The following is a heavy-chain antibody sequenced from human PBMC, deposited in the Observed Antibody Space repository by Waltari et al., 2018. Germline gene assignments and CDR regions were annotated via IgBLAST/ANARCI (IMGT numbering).Heavy chain of an antibody. J-gene: IGHJ1*01. V-gene: IGHV4-4*07. CDR3: ARDSLGERHAEYFQH. D-gene: IGHD3-16*01. CDR1: GGSISSYY. Sequence: QVQLQESGPGLVKPSETLSLTCTVSGGSISSYYWSWIRQRAGKGLEWIGRIDTSGSTNDNPTLKSRVTMSVDTAKNQFALKLSSVTAADTAVYYCARDSLGERHAEYFQHWGQGTLVTVSS. CDR2: IDTSGST.